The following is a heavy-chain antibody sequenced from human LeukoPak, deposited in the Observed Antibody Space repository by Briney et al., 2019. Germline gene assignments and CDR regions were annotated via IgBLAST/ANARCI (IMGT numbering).Heavy chain of an antibody. CDR2: IYYTGRT. CDR3: ARDARVQKWFGELLKTTTYYFDY. D-gene: IGHD3-10*01. J-gene: IGHJ4*02. Sequence: SSETLSLTCTVSGGSISISSYYWGWIRQPPGKGLEWIGSIYYTGRTYYNPSLKSRVSISVDTSKNQFSLKVSSVTAADTAVYYCARDARVQKWFGELLKTTTYYFDYWGQGTLVTVSS. CDR1: GGSISISSYY. V-gene: IGHV4-39*07.